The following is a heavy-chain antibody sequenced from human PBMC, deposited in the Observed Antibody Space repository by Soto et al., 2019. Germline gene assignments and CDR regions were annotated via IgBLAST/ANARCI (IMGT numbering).Heavy chain of an antibody. CDR3: ARGPLGIDAFDI. V-gene: IGHV3-33*08. D-gene: IGHD7-27*01. J-gene: IGHJ3*02. CDR2: IWYDGSNK. CDR1: GFTFSSYG. Sequence: GGSLRLSCAASGFTFSSYGMHWVRQAPGKGLEWVAVIWYDGSNKYYADSVKGRFTISRDNSKNTLYLQMNSLRAEDTAVYYCARGPLGIDAFDIWGQGTMVTVSS.